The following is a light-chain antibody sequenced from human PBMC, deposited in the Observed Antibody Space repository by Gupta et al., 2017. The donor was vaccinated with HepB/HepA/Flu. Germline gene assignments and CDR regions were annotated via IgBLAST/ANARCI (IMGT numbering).Light chain of an antibody. CDR1: SSNIGAGYD. CDR3: QSYDSSLSGWV. Sequence: QSVLTQPPSVSGAAGQRVTISCTGSSSNIGAGYDVHWYQQLPGTAPKLLIYTNSDRPSGVPDRFSGSKSGTSASLAITGLQAEDEADYYCQSYDSSLSGWVFGTGTKVTVL. V-gene: IGLV1-40*01. J-gene: IGLJ1*01. CDR2: TNS.